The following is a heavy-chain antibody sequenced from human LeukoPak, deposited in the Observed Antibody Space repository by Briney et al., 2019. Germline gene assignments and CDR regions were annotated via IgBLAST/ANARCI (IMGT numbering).Heavy chain of an antibody. CDR2: IYHSGST. CDR3: AVHDFWSGHDAFDI. V-gene: IGHV4-38-2*01. CDR1: GYSISSGCY. Sequence: KPSETLSLTCAVSGYSISSGCYWGWIRQPPGKGLEWIGSIYHSGSTYYNPSLKSRVTISVDTSKNQFSLKLSSVTAADTAVYYCAVHDFWSGHDAFDIWGQGTMVTVSS. J-gene: IGHJ3*02. D-gene: IGHD3-3*01.